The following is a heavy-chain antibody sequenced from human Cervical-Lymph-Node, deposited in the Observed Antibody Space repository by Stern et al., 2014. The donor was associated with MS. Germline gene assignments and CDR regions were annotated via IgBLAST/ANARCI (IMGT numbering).Heavy chain of an antibody. CDR1: GYTFTSYA. CDR3: GRSIPRYGDVYPGAFEN. J-gene: IGHJ3*02. D-gene: IGHD4-17*01. CDR2: ITPDNANT. V-gene: IGHV1-3*01. Sequence: QVQLVQSGAEVRKPGASVTISCKASGYTFTSYAIHWLRQAPGQRLEWMGWITPDNANTRYSQRFQARVTITRDTSATTAYRELSGLRSENTGVYFCGRSIPRYGDVYPGAFENRGPGTRVTLSS.